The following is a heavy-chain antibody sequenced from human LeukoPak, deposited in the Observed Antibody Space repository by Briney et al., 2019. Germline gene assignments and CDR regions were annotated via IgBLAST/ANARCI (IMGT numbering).Heavy chain of an antibody. CDR2: IWSDATNR. CDR3: ARDAQRGFDYSNSLEY. CDR1: GFIFSHYG. J-gene: IGHJ4*01. D-gene: IGHD4-11*01. V-gene: IGHV3-33*01. Sequence: GGSLRLSCAASGFIFSHYGMHWVRQAPGKGLEWVAVIWSDATNRFCGASVKGRFTISRDNSQNTVFLQMNSLRAEDTAIYYCARDAQRGFDYSNSLEYWGHGTLVTVSS.